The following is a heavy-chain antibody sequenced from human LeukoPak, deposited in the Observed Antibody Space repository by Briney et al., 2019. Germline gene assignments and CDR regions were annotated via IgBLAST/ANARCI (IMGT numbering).Heavy chain of an antibody. Sequence: GASVKVSCKASGYTFTSYGISWVRQAPGQGLEWMGWISAYNGNTNYAQKLQGRVTMTTDTSTSTAYMELRSLRSDDTAVYYCASSVGATGLAAFDIWGQGTMVTVSS. CDR1: GYTFTSYG. CDR3: ASSVGATGLAAFDI. J-gene: IGHJ3*02. D-gene: IGHD1-26*01. CDR2: ISAYNGNT. V-gene: IGHV1-18*01.